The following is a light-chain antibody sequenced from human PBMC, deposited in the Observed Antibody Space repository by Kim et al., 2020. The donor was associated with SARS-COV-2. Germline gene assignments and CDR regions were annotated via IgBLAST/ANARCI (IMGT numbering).Light chain of an antibody. Sequence: PGEESAPPSRSTQRVISKYLAWYQQKPDQAPRLLIYGASTRATGIPARFSGSGSGTEFTLTISRLQSEDFAVYYCQQYSNSIITFGRGTKLEIK. CDR3: QQYSNSIIT. CDR1: QRVISKY. CDR2: GAS. V-gene: IGKV3D-15*01. J-gene: IGKJ2*01.